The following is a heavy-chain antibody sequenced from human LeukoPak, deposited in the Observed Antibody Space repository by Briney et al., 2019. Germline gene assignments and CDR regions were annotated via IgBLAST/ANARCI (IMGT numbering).Heavy chain of an antibody. CDR1: GFTFSSYG. CDR2: ISYDGSNK. Sequence: GGSLRLSCAASGFTFSSYGMHWVRQAPGKGLEWVAVISYDGSNKYYADSVKGRFTISRDNSKNTLYLQMNSLRAEDTAVYYCAKSLGYSYGSLVVDYWGQGPLVTVSS. CDR3: AKSLGYSYGSLVVDY. V-gene: IGHV3-30*18. D-gene: IGHD5-18*01. J-gene: IGHJ4*02.